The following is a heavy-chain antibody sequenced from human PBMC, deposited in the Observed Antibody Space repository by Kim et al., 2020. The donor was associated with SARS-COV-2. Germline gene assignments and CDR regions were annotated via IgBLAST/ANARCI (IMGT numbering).Heavy chain of an antibody. CDR2: MTASGDSR. V-gene: IGHV3-23*01. CDR1: GFSFNTYA. D-gene: IGHD3-10*01. Sequence: GSLRLSCAASGFSFNTYAMTWVRQAPGRGPEWVATMTASGDSRDYSDSVRGRFVISRDNARNMVFLQMNSLRADDTATYYCVKSTLLRGVTLAGNAFDVWGPGSLVSVSS. CDR3: VKSTLLRGVTLAGNAFDV. J-gene: IGHJ3*01.